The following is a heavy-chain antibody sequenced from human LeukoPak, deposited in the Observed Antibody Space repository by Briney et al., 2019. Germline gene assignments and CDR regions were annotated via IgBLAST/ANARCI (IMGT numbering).Heavy chain of an antibody. CDR3: TRLSTLLRGVMTFVY. V-gene: IGHV4-39*01. CDR1: GGSIRSSSHY. Sequence: SETLSLTCTVSGGSIRSSSHYWGWIPQPPGQGLEWIGTIYYTGRMYYNPSLKSQITMPENTTNTQFSLKQTPVTDAATAFYFCTRLSTLLRGVMTFVYWGEGTLVTVSS. J-gene: IGHJ4*02. D-gene: IGHD3-10*01. CDR2: IYYTGRM.